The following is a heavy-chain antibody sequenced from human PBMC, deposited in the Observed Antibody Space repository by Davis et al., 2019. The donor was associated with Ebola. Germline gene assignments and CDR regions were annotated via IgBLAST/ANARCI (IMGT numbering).Heavy chain of an antibody. Sequence: SETLSLTCTVSGGSISSNYWSWIRQPPGKGLEWIGYIYNSGSTNYNPSLKSRVTISVDTSKNQFSLKLSSVTAADTAVYYCARHPNGSGIKWEYYYCGMDVWGQGTTVTVSS. CDR2: IYNSGST. CDR3: ARHPNGSGIKWEYYYCGMDV. CDR1: GGSISSNY. J-gene: IGHJ6*02. D-gene: IGHD3-10*01. V-gene: IGHV4-59*08.